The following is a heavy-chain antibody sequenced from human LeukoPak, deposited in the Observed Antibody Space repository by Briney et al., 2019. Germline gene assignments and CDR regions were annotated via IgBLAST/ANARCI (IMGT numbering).Heavy chain of an antibody. CDR1: GYDFSTKW. V-gene: IGHV5-51*01. CDR3: ARLAPDYADYWFDP. CDR2: IYPTDSIT. Sequence: GESLKISCQTSGYDFSTKWIGWVRQMPGKGLEWMGIIYPTDSITRYSPSFQGRVSISVDTSINTAYLQWASLRPSDTAMYFCARLAPDYADYWFDPWGQGTLVTVSS. D-gene: IGHD4-17*01. J-gene: IGHJ5*02.